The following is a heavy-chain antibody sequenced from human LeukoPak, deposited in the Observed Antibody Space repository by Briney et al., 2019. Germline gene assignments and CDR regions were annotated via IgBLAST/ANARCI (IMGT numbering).Heavy chain of an antibody. V-gene: IGHV1-8*01. J-gene: IGHJ4*02. CDR1: GYTFTSYD. CDR3: ARWHCSGGSCRLDY. D-gene: IGHD2-15*01. Sequence: ASVKVSCKASGYTFTSYDINGVGQATGKGLDWMGWMNPNSGNTGYAQKFQGRVTMTRNTSISTAYMELSSLRSEDTAVYYCARWHCSGGSCRLDYWGQGTLVTVSS. CDR2: MNPNSGNT.